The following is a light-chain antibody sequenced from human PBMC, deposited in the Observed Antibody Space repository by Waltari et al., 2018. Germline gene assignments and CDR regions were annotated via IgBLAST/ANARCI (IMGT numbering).Light chain of an antibody. CDR3: LQRSNWPYT. CDR2: DAS. Sequence: EIVLTQSPATLSLSPGESATLSCRASQTVRSFLAWYQQKPGQAPRLLIFDASSRAPGIPAKFRGSGSGTDFTLTVSNLEPEDFAVYYCLQRSNWPYTFGQGTRVEIK. J-gene: IGKJ2*01. V-gene: IGKV3-11*01. CDR1: QTVRSF.